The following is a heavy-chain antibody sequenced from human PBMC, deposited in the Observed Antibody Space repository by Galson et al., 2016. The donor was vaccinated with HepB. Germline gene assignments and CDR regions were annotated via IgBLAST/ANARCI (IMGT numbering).Heavy chain of an antibody. J-gene: IGHJ1*01. CDR1: GFMFSDYT. V-gene: IGHV3-11*06. CDR2: ISSTNYYT. CDR3: ARYCSGGTCSGVYD. D-gene: IGHD2-15*01. Sequence: SLRLSCAATGFMFSDYTMSWIRRAPGKGLEWVAYISSTNYYTNYADSVKGRFTISRDNAKKSLYLHMNSLRGEDTALYYCARYCSGGTCSGVYDWGQGTLVTVSS.